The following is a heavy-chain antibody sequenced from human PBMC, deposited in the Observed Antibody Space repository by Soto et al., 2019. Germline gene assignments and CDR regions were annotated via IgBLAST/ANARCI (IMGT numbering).Heavy chain of an antibody. CDR2: INGGNGDT. J-gene: IGHJ4*02. V-gene: IGHV1-3*01. D-gene: IGHD1-26*01. CDR1: GYTFTSYA. Sequence: QVQLVQSGAEVKKPGASVRISCRTSGYTFTSYAITWLRHAPGRRLGGMGWINGGNGDTKYSQKFQDRLSTTRDTSATTVSLGLSSLTSADTAIYYCARGPLSLYSADFRWGQGTLVTVSS. CDR3: ARGPLSLYSADFR.